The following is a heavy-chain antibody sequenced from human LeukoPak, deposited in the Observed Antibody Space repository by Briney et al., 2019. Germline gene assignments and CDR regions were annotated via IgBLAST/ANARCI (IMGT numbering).Heavy chain of an antibody. Sequence: SQTLSLTCTVSGGSISSGGYYWSWIRQPPGKGLEWIGYIYHSGSTYYNPSLKSRVTISVDRSKNQFSLKLSSVTAADTAVYYCASTFPGYCSGGSCALFSWGQGTLVTVSS. V-gene: IGHV4-30-2*01. CDR2: IYHSGST. J-gene: IGHJ4*02. CDR1: GGSISSGGYY. D-gene: IGHD2-15*01. CDR3: ASTFPGYCSGGSCALFS.